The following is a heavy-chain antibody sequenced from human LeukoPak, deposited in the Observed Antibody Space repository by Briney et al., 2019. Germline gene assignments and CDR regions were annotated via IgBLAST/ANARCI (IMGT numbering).Heavy chain of an antibody. J-gene: IGHJ6*03. D-gene: IGHD6-19*01. CDR1: GFTFSSYE. CDR2: ISSSGSTI. Sequence: PGXXLRLSCAASGFTFSSYEMNWVRQAPGKGLEWVSYISSSGSTIYYADSVKGRFTISRDNAKNSLYLQMNSLRAEDTAVYYCARDRVAGVYYYYYMDVWGKGTTVTVSS. CDR3: ARDRVAGVYYYYYMDV. V-gene: IGHV3-48*03.